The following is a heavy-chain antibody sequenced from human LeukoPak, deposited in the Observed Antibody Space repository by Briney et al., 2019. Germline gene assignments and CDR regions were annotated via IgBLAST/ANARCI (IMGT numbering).Heavy chain of an antibody. V-gene: IGHV4-34*01. Sequence: SETLSLTCAVYGGSFSGYYWSWIRQPPGKGLEWIGEINHSGSTKYNPSLKSRVTISVDTSKSQFSLKVTSVTAADTAVYYCARGLTAMPPGGYWGQGTLVTVSS. CDR1: GGSFSGYY. J-gene: IGHJ4*02. CDR3: ARGLTAMPPGGY. D-gene: IGHD5-18*01. CDR2: INHSGST.